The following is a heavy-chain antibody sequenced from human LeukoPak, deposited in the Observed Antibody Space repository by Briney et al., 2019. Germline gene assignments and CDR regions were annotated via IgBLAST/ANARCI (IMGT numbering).Heavy chain of an antibody. CDR3: ARDAYSSSSDWFDP. CDR1: GGSISSYY. D-gene: IGHD6-6*01. J-gene: IGHJ5*02. V-gene: IGHV4-4*07. CDR2: IYTSGST. Sequence: TSETLSLTCTVSGGSISSYYWSWIRQPAGKGLEWIGRIYTSGSTNYNPSLKSRVTISVDTSKNQFSLKLSSVIAADTAVYYCARDAYSSSSDWFDPWGQGTLVTVSS.